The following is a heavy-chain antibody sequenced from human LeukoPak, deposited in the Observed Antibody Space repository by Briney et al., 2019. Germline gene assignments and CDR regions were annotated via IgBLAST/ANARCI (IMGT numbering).Heavy chain of an antibody. CDR2: ISWNSGSI. J-gene: IGHJ4*02. Sequence: PGRSLRLSCAASGFTFDDYAMHWVRQAPGKGLEWVSGISWNSGSIGYADSVKGRFTISRDNSKNTLYLQMNSLRAEDTAVYYCAKGHLGDTYYYDSSGYRRFDYWGQGTLVTVSS. D-gene: IGHD3-22*01. V-gene: IGHV3-9*01. CDR3: AKGHLGDTYYYDSSGYRRFDY. CDR1: GFTFDDYA.